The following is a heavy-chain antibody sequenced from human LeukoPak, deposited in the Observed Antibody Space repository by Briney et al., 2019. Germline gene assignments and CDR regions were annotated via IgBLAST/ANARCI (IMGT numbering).Heavy chain of an antibody. CDR3: ARDLVDGVGAPGAY. Sequence: GASVKVSCKASGYTITNYGITWMRQAPGQGLEWMGWINTYNGNTNYAQKLQGRVTITTDTSTSTAYMELRSLRSDDTAVFYCARDLVDGVGAPGAYWGQGALVTVSS. D-gene: IGHD1-26*01. CDR2: INTYNGNT. V-gene: IGHV1-18*01. J-gene: IGHJ4*02. CDR1: GYTITNYG.